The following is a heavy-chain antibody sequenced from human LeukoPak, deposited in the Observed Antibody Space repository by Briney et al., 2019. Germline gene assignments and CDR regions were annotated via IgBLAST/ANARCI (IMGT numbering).Heavy chain of an antibody. D-gene: IGHD2-15*01. CDR3: ATPSGGSRGYFDY. J-gene: IGHJ4*02. Sequence: SVKVSCKASGGTFSSYAISWVRQAPGQGLEWMGGIIPIFGTANYAQKFQGRFSMTRDTSTSTVYMELSSLRSEDTAVYYCATPSGGSRGYFDYWGQGALVTVSA. V-gene: IGHV1-69*05. CDR1: GGTFSSYA. CDR2: IIPIFGTA.